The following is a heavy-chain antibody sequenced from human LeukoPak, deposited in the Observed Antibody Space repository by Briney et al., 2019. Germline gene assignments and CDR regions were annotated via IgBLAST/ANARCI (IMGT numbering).Heavy chain of an antibody. CDR1: GYSITNYG. Sequence: ASVSVSFKASGYSITNYGISWVRQAPGQGREWMGWISAYNDNAHYAQGLEGRVTMTSETSTRTAYMELSSLRSDDTAVYYCARSTLGIEFDYWGQGSLVTVSS. D-gene: IGHD7-27*01. CDR3: ARSTLGIEFDY. CDR2: ISAYNDNA. J-gene: IGHJ4*02. V-gene: IGHV1-18*01.